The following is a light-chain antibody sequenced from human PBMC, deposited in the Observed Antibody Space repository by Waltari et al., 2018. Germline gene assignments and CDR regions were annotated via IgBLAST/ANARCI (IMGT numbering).Light chain of an antibody. CDR3: SSHTTSSIWV. V-gene: IGLV2-14*01. Sequence: QSALTQPASVSGSLGQSITISCTGTSSDVGGYNFVSWYQQDPGKAPKLMIYEVSTRPSGVSNRFSGSKSGNTASLTISGLQAEDEADYYCSSHTTSSIWVFGGGTKVTVL. J-gene: IGLJ3*02. CDR1: SSDVGGYNF. CDR2: EVS.